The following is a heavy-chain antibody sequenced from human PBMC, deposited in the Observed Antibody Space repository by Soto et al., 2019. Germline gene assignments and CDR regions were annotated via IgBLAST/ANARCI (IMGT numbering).Heavy chain of an antibody. Sequence: PGGSLRLSCEASGFTFSSNSMNWVRQAPGKGLEWVSSISSSSSYIYYADSVKGRFTISRDNAKNSLYLQMNSLRAEDTAVYYCARDKFRTQGYGMDVWGQGTTVTVSS. CDR1: GFTFSSNS. V-gene: IGHV3-21*01. D-gene: IGHD2-15*01. CDR3: ARDKFRTQGYGMDV. J-gene: IGHJ6*02. CDR2: ISSSSSYI.